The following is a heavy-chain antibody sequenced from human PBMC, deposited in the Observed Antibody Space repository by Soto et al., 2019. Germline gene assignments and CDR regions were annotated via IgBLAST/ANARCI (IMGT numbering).Heavy chain of an antibody. CDR2: FIPLLDMA. Sequence: QVQVVQSGAEVKKPESSVKVSCKPSGGTFNTYTVNWVRLAPGHGLEWMGRFIPLLDMANYAQKFQDRVTITADRSTFTAYMELNSLTSDDTAVYYCEITYCRDNSCPRDFDFWGPGTRVTVSS. CDR3: EITYCRDNSCPRDFDF. J-gene: IGHJ4*02. D-gene: IGHD2-21*01. V-gene: IGHV1-69*02. CDR1: GGTFNTYT.